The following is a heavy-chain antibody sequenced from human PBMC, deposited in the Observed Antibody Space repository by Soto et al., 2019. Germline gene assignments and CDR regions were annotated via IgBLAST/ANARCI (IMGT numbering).Heavy chain of an antibody. D-gene: IGHD3-16*01. CDR1: GGSISSSSYY. Sequence: SETLSLTCTVSGGSISSSSYYWGWIRQPPGKGLEWIGSIYYSGSTYYNPSLKSRVTISVDTSKNQFSLKLSSVTAADTAVYYCASPRGILGELGSYYMDVWGKGTTVTVSS. CDR3: ASPRGILGELGSYYMDV. J-gene: IGHJ6*03. V-gene: IGHV4-39*01. CDR2: IYYSGST.